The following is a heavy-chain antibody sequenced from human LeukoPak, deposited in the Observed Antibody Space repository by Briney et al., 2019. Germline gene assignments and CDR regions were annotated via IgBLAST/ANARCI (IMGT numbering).Heavy chain of an antibody. Sequence: PGGSLRLSCAASGFTFSSYWMSWVRQAPGKGLEWVANIKQDGSEKYYVDSVKGRFTISRDNAKNSLYLQMNSLRAEDTAVYYCARASCTNGVCPRRESTPFDYWGQGTLVTVSS. V-gene: IGHV3-7*01. CDR3: ARASCTNGVCPRRESTPFDY. CDR2: IKQDGSEK. D-gene: IGHD2-8*01. J-gene: IGHJ4*02. CDR1: GFTFSSYW.